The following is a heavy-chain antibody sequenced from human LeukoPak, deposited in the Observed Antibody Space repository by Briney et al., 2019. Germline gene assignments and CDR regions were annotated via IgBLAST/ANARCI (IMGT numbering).Heavy chain of an antibody. J-gene: IGHJ4*02. Sequence: ASVKASCKVSGYTLTELSMHWVRQAPGKGLEWMGGFDPEDGETIYAQKFQGRVTMTEDTSTDTAYMELSSLRSEDTAVYYCAIAVAGTWYFDYWGQGTLVTVSS. CDR1: GYTLTELS. CDR3: AIAVAGTWYFDY. D-gene: IGHD6-19*01. V-gene: IGHV1-24*01. CDR2: FDPEDGET.